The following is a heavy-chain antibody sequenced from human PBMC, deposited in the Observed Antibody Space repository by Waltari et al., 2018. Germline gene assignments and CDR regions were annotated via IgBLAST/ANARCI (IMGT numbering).Heavy chain of an antibody. V-gene: IGHV4-39*01. CDR3: ATYIGASVGTAAFDV. CDR1: GVSITSTRHY. Sequence: QLQLQESGPRLVRPSETLSLICRVSGVSITSTRHYWAWIRQSPGQGLEWIGIVSYSGTTYTSPSLKSRVSVSRDTSKNQVSLILGSVTAADMAVYYCATYIGASVGTAAFDVWGQGTMVTVSS. D-gene: IGHD5-12*01. J-gene: IGHJ3*01. CDR2: VSYSGTT.